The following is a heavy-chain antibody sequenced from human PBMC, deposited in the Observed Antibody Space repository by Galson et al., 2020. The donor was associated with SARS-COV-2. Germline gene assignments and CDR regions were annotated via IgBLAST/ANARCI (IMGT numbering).Heavy chain of an antibody. D-gene: IGHD3-3*01. J-gene: IGHJ6*03. CDR3: ARGRRGVVPAAVLGLGPYDLYFYMDV. V-gene: IGHV4-34*01. CDR2: INIGGNT. CDR1: GGSFSGYS. Sequence: SETLSPTCAVYGGSFSGYSWTWIRQPPGKGLEWIGEINIGGNTNYSPSLRSRVTISVDISKNQVSLKLRSVTAADTALYYCARGRRGVVPAAVLGLGPYDLYFYMDVWGKGASVAVSS.